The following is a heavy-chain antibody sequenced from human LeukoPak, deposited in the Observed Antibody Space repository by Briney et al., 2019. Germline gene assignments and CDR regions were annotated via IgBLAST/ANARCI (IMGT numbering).Heavy chain of an antibody. CDR1: GFTFSSYA. CDR2: ISGSGGST. V-gene: IGHV3-23*01. J-gene: IGHJ4*02. Sequence: GGSLRLSCAASGFTFSSYAMSWVRQAPGKGLEWVSAISGSGGSTYYADSVKGRFTISRDNSKNTLYLQMNSLRAEDTAVYYCARGSTGIYYDSSGIDYWGQGTLVTVSS. D-gene: IGHD3-22*01. CDR3: ARGSTGIYYDSSGIDY.